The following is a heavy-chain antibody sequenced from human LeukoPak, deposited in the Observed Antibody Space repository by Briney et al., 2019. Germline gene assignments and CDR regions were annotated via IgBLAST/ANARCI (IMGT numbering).Heavy chain of an antibody. V-gene: IGHV3-30*02. Sequence: PGGSLRLSCTASGFTFSISALHWVRQAPGQGLEWVAFIHYDGSNKYYAHSVKGRFTISRDNAKNSLYLQMNSLRAEDTAVYYCARDDSSGWSSVWYWFDPWGQGTLVTVSS. CDR1: GFTFSISA. D-gene: IGHD6-19*01. CDR2: IHYDGSNK. CDR3: ARDDSSGWSSVWYWFDP. J-gene: IGHJ5*02.